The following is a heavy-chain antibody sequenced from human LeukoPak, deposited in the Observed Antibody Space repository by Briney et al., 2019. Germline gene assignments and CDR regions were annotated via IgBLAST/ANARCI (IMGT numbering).Heavy chain of an antibody. J-gene: IGHJ6*03. V-gene: IGHV1-46*01. CDR3: ARNHYYYYYMDV. CDR1: ENTFTNYY. CDR2: INPNGDRT. Sequence: ASVKVSCKASENTFTNYYMHWVRQAPGQGLERLGLINPNGDRTAYAQNFQGRVTMTRDTSTTTFYLELSSLRSEDTAVYYCARNHYYYYYMDVWGKGTTVTVSS. D-gene: IGHD1-14*01.